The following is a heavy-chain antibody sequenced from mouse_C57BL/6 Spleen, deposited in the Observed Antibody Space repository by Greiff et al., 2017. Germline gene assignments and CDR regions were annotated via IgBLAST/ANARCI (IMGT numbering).Heavy chain of an antibody. CDR2: IDPSDSYT. V-gene: IGHV1-59*01. CDR3: ASDWAMDY. D-gene: IGHD4-1*01. J-gene: IGHJ4*01. Sequence: QVQLKQPGAELVRPGTSVKLSCKASGYTFTSYWMHWVKQRPGQGLEWIGVIDPSDSYTNYNQKFKGKATLTVDTSSSTAYMQLSSLTSEDSAVYYCASDWAMDYWGQGTSVTVSS. CDR1: GYTFTSYW.